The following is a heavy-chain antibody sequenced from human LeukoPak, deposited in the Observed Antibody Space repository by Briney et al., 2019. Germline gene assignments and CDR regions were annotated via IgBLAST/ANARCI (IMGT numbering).Heavy chain of an antibody. D-gene: IGHD1-14*01. CDR1: GFTFSSYG. CDR2: IRYDGSNK. J-gene: IGHJ6*04. Sequence: GGSLRLSCAASGFTFSSYGMHWVRQAPGKGLECRAFIRYDGSNKYYADFVKGRFTISRDNSKNTLYLQLNSLRAEDTAVYYCARHGRRQFGTNHRLSGRLDVWGKGTTVTISS. V-gene: IGHV3-30*02. CDR3: ARHGRRQFGTNHRLSGRLDV.